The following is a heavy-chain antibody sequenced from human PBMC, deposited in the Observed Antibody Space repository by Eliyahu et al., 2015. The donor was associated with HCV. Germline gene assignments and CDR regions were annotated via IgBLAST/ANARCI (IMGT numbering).Heavy chain of an antibody. D-gene: IGHD1-1*01. V-gene: IGHV3-53*01. CDR3: ARVLTGTISDAFDI. Sequence: EVQLVESGGGLIQPGGSLRXSCAASGFTVSSXYMSWVRXAPGKGLEWVXVIYSGGSTYYXDSVKGRFTISRDNSKNTLYLQMNSLRAEDTAVYYCARVLTGTISDAFDIWGQGTMVTVSS. CDR2: IYSGGST. J-gene: IGHJ3*02. CDR1: GFTVSSXY.